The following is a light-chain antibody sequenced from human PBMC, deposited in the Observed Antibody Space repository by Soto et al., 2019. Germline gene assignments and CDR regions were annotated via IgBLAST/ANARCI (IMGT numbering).Light chain of an antibody. V-gene: IGKV1-39*01. J-gene: IGKJ2*01. CDR1: QSISSS. Sequence: DIQMTQSPSSLSASVGDRVTITCRASQSISSSLNWYQQKPGKAPNLLIFAASSLKSGVPSRFSGSGSGTDFTLTISSLQPEDFATFYCQQSYSTPMSTFGQGTKLEIK. CDR3: QQSYSTPMST. CDR2: AAS.